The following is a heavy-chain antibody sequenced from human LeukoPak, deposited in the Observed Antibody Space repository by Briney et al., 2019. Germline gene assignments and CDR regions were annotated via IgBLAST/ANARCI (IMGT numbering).Heavy chain of an antibody. CDR2: IYYSGST. CDR3: ARGSTARTAFDY. CDR1: GGSISSYY. J-gene: IGHJ4*02. D-gene: IGHD6-25*01. Sequence: SETLSLTCTVSGGSISSYYWSWIRQPPGKGLEWIGYIYYSGSTNYNPSLMSRVTISVDTSKNQFSLKLSSVTAADTAVYYCARGSTARTAFDYWGQGTLVTVSS. V-gene: IGHV4-59*01.